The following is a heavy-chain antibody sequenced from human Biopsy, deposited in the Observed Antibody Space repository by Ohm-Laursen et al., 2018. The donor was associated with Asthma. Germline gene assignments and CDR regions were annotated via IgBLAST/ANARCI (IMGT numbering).Heavy chain of an antibody. Sequence: SLRLSCADSGFTFGDYWMSWVRQVPGKGMEWVANIKHDGTEKNHVDSLKGQFTISRDNAKNSLYLQMNSLRAEDTAVYYCARTFHFWSPYHAEHYQLWGQGTLVTVSS. CDR3: ARTFHFWSPYHAEHYQL. J-gene: IGHJ1*01. CDR1: GFTFGDYW. V-gene: IGHV3-7*01. D-gene: IGHD3-3*02. CDR2: IKHDGTEK.